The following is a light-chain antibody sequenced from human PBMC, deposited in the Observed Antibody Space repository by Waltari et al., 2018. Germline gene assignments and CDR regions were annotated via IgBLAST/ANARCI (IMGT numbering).Light chain of an antibody. J-gene: IGLJ2*01. Sequence: QSVLTQPPSASGIPGQRVTISCSGSSSNIGSNYVYWYQQLSGTSPKLLFYKNDQRPSGVPNRFSGSKSGTSASLAISGLRSEDEANYYCAAWDDSLSVLFGGGTKLTVL. CDR2: KND. CDR1: SSNIGSNY. CDR3: AAWDDSLSVL. V-gene: IGLV1-47*01.